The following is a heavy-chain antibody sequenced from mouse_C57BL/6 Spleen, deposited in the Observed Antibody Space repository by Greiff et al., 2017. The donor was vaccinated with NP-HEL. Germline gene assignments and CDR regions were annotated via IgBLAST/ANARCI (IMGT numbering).Heavy chain of an antibody. D-gene: IGHD1-1*01. Sequence: EVKVVESGGGLVKPGGSLKLSCAASGFTFSAYGMHWVRQAPEKGLEWVAYISSGSSTIYYADTVKGRFTISRDNAKNTLFLQMTSLRSEDTAMYYCARDYGSSHWYFDVWGTGTTVTVSS. CDR2: ISSGSSTI. V-gene: IGHV5-17*01. CDR3: ARDYGSSHWYFDV. J-gene: IGHJ1*03. CDR1: GFTFSAYG.